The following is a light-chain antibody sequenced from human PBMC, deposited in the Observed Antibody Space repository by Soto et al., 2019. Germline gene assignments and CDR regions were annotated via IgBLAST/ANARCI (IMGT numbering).Light chain of an antibody. Sequence: QSALTQPPSLSGTPGQRVTISCSGSNSNIGRYSVNWYQHFPGTAPKILIYSDDERPSGVPDRFSGSKSGTSASLAISGLQYEDAAEYYCAAWDDNLNGPLFGGGTKLTVL. V-gene: IGLV1-44*01. CDR2: SDD. CDR1: NSNIGRYS. CDR3: AAWDDNLNGPL. J-gene: IGLJ3*02.